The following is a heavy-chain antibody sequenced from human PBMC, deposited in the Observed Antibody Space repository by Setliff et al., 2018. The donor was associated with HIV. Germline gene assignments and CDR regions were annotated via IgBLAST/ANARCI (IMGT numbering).Heavy chain of an antibody. CDR1: GYTFTSYA. V-gene: IGHV1-3*01. D-gene: IGHD3-22*01. CDR2: INAGNGNT. J-gene: IGHJ3*02. CDR3: ARDFDYYDSSGYYHDAFDM. Sequence: ASVKVSCKASGYTFTSYAMHWVRQAPGQRLEWMGWINAGNGNTKYSQKFQGRVTITRDTSASTAYMELSSLRSEDTAVYYCARDFDYYDSSGYYHDAFDMWGQGTMVTV.